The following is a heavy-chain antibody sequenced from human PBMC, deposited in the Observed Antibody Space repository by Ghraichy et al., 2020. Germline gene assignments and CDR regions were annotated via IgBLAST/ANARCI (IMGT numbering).Heavy chain of an antibody. CDR3: AKGEGEVVYYYYYMDV. D-gene: IGHD3-16*01. Sequence: GSLRLSCAASGFTFGRSAMSWVRQAPGKGLQWVAGISGFGGSTYYADSVKGRFTISRDNSNNTLSLEMQSLRAEDTAIYYCAKGEGEVVYYYYYMDVWGKGTTVTVSS. CDR2: ISGFGGST. CDR1: GFTFGRSA. V-gene: IGHV3-23*01. J-gene: IGHJ6*03.